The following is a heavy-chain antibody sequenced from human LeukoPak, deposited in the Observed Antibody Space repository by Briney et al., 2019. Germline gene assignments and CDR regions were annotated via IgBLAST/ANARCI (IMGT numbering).Heavy chain of an antibody. Sequence: GGPLRLSCAASGFTFSSYSMNWVRQAPGKGLEWVSSISSSSGYIYYADSVKGRFTISRDNARNSLYLQMNSLRAEDTAVYYCARESSGVLGFDYWGQGTLVTVSS. V-gene: IGHV3-21*01. CDR3: ARESSGVLGFDY. CDR2: ISSSSGYI. J-gene: IGHJ4*02. D-gene: IGHD3-10*01. CDR1: GFTFSSYS.